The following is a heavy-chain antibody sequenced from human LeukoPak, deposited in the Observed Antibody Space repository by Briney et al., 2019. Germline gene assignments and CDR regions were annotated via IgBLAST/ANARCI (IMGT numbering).Heavy chain of an antibody. CDR3: ARGGGGSFVRYYYYYYMDV. CDR2: INQSGST. CDR1: GESFSGYS. Sequence: SETLSLTCAVYGESFSGYSWSWIRQPPGKGLEWIGEINQSGSTNYNPSLKSLVTISVDTSKNQFSLKLSSVTAADTAVYYGARGGGGSFVRYYYYYYMDVWGKGTTVTASS. D-gene: IGHD1-26*01. V-gene: IGHV4-34*01. J-gene: IGHJ6*03.